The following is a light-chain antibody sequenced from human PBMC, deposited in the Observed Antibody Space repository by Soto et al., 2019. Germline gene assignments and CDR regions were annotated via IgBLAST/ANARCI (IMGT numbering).Light chain of an antibody. CDR2: EVS. Sequence: QSVLTQHASVSGSPGQSITISCTGTSSDVGGYNYVSWYQQHPGKAPKLMIYEVSNRPSGVSNRFSGSNSGNTASLTISGLQDEYEAYDYCRSYTSSSPPHVVFGGGTKLTVL. V-gene: IGLV2-14*01. CDR1: SSDVGGYNY. J-gene: IGLJ2*01. CDR3: RSYTSSSPPHVV.